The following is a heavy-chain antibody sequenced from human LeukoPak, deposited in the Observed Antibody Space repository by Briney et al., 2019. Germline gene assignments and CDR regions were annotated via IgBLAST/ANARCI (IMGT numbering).Heavy chain of an antibody. D-gene: IGHD6-13*01. CDR3: ARATSGSWDY. J-gene: IGHJ4*02. Sequence: GGSPRLSCAASGFTFTNYNMNWVRQAPGKGLEWVSSISSSGSYIYYTDSVKGRFTISRDNARNSLYLQMNSLRADDTAVYYCARATSGSWDYWGQGTLVTVSS. V-gene: IGHV3-21*01. CDR1: GFTFTNYN. CDR2: ISSSGSYI.